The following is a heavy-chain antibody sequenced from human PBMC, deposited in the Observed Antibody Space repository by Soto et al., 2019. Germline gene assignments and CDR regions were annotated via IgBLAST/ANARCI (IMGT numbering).Heavy chain of an antibody. Sequence: QVQLVQSGAEVKKPESSVKVSCKAPGGTFSTYAISWVRQAPGQGLEWMGGIIPMFGTANYAQWFQDRVTITADESTNTVYLELSSLRSEHTAVYFCASGLQLWLRRINDGYSGWGQGTLVTVSS. CDR3: ASGLQLWLRRINDGYSG. V-gene: IGHV1-69*12. J-gene: IGHJ4*02. CDR1: GGTFSTYA. CDR2: IIPMFGTA. D-gene: IGHD5-12*01.